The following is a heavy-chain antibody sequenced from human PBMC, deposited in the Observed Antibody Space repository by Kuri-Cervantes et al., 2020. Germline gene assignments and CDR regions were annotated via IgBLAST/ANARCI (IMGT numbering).Heavy chain of an antibody. CDR1: GYTFSSYA. CDR2: INAGNGNT. V-gene: IGHV1-3*01. D-gene: IGHD3-22*01. CDR3: ARCVPEYYYDSSGYFRTYYYYYYMDV. J-gene: IGHJ6*03. Sequence: ASVKVSCKASGYTFSSYAMHWVRQAPGQRLEWMGWINAGNGNTKYSQKFQGRVTMTTDTSTSTAFMELRSLRSDDTAVYYCARCVPEYYYDSSGYFRTYYYYYYMDVWGKGTTVTVSS.